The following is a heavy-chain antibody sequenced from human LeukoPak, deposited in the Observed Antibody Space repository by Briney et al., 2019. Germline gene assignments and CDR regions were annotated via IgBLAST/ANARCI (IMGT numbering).Heavy chain of an antibody. D-gene: IGHD6-19*01. CDR1: GGSISSYY. CDR2: IYYSGST. J-gene: IGHJ4*02. Sequence: SETLSHTCTVSGGSISSYYWSWIRQPPGKGLEWIGYIYYSGSTNYNPSLKSRVTISVDTSKNQFSLKLSSVTAADTAVYYCARAVIGSGWFPFDYWGQGTLVTVSS. CDR3: ARAVIGSGWFPFDY. V-gene: IGHV4-59*08.